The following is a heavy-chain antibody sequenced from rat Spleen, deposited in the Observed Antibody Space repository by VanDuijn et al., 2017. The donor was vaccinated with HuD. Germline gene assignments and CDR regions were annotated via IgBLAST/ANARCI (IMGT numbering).Heavy chain of an antibody. CDR2: ISSDGSST. CDR1: GFTFNDHF. CDR3: ARQDTSGYSNWFTY. J-gene: IGHJ3*01. Sequence: EVLLVESNGGLVQPGRSLKLSCAASGFTFNDHFMAWVRQAPTKGLEWVATISSDGSSTYYRDSVKGRFTISRDNAKDTLFLQMDSLRSEDTATYYCARQDTSGYSNWFTYWGQGTLVTVSS. D-gene: IGHD4-3*01. V-gene: IGHV5-29*01.